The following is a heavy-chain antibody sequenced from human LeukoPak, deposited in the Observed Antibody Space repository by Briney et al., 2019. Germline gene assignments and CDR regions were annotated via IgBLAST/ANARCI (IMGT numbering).Heavy chain of an antibody. D-gene: IGHD1-20*01. V-gene: IGHV3-23*01. CDR2: ISGGTT. Sequence: GGSLRLSCAASGFSFSTYGMSWVRQAPGKGLEWVSGISGGTTYYGDSVKGRFTISRDTPKNTLYLQMNSLRVEDTAVYYCAKVNWNSGPGDYWGQGTLVTVSS. CDR1: GFSFSTYG. CDR3: AKVNWNSGPGDY. J-gene: IGHJ4*02.